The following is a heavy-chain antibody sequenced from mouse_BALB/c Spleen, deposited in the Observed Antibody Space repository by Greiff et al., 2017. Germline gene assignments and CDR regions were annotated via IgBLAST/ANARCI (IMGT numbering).Heavy chain of an antibody. Sequence: QVQLQQSGPELVKPGASVKISCKASGYAFSSSWMNWVKQRPGQGLEWIGRIYPGDGDTNYNGKFKGKATLTADKSSSTAYMQLSSLTSVDSAVYFCARKEFFYWYFDVWGAGTTVTVSS. CDR2: IYPGDGDT. V-gene: IGHV1-82*01. CDR1: GYAFSSSW. J-gene: IGHJ1*01. CDR3: ARKEFFYWYFDV.